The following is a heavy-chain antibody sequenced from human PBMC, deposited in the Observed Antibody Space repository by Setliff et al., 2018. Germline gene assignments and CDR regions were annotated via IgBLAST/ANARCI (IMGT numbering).Heavy chain of an antibody. D-gene: IGHD3-10*01. V-gene: IGHV4-39*07. J-gene: IGHJ1*01. CDR2: VYYTGIS. CDR3: ARVDFTMIQGVLGL. CDR1: GGSISGNNFF. Sequence: SETLSLTCTVSGGSISGNNFFWAWIRQPPGKGLEWLGSVYYTGISYSHPSLESRVTISVDTSKNQFSLRLTSVTAADTAVYYCARVDFTMIQGVLGLWGQGTLVTVSS.